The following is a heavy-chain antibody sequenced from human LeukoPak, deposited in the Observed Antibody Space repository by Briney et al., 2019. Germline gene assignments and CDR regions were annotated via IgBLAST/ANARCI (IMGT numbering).Heavy chain of an antibody. J-gene: IGHJ4*02. D-gene: IGHD1-26*01. CDR3: ARGGATRGRFEN. CDR1: GFPFNVQT. V-gene: IGHV3-7*01. Sequence: QPGGSLRLSCAASGFPFNVQTMSWVRQAPGKGLDWVASMREDGREIYYVDSAKGRFTISRDNPKNPLYLQMNFLRAEDTAVYYCARGGATRGRFENWGQGTLVTVSS. CDR2: MREDGREI.